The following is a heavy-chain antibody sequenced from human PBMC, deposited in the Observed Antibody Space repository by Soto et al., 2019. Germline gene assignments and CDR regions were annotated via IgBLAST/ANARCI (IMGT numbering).Heavy chain of an antibody. CDR3: AHRPRGYAYYFGY. CDR2: IYWDEDK. D-gene: IGHD5-12*01. CDR1: GFSLSTRGVA. V-gene: IGHV2-5*02. Sequence: ITLKESGPTLVKPTQTLTLTCTLSGFSLSTRGVAVGWFRQPPGKALEWLALIYWDEDKWYSPSLKSRLTTPDDTSKNQVVLTVTYMDPVDTATYYCAHRPRGYAYYFGYWGQGTLVTVSS. J-gene: IGHJ4*02.